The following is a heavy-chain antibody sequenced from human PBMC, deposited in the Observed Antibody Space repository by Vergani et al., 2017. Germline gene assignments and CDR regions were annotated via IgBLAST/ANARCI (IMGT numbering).Heavy chain of an antibody. Sequence: EVQLLESGGSLKQPGGSVRLSCAASGFTFSTYAMHWVRQAPGKGLEWVSALTGGGGSTYYADSFKGRFSISRDNSKNTLYLQKNSLRTEDTANYYCRGEMDVWGKGTTVTVSS. D-gene: IGHD5-12*01. J-gene: IGHJ6*04. V-gene: IGHV3-23*01. CDR1: GFTFSTYA. CDR3: RGEMDV. CDR2: LTGGGGST.